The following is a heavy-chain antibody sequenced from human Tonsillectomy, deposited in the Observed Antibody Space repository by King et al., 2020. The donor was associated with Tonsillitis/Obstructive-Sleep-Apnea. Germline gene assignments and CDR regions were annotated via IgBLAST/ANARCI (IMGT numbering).Heavy chain of an antibody. CDR1: GFSLSTSGVG. CDR3: AHTDSSGYYLRLDAFDI. CDR2: IYWDDDK. D-gene: IGHD3-22*01. J-gene: IGHJ3*02. V-gene: IGHV2-5*02. Sequence: ITLKESGPTLVKPTQTLTLTCTFSGFSLSTSGVGVGWIRRPPGKALEWLALIYWDDDKRYSPSLKSRLTITKDTSKNQVVLTMTNMDPVDTATYYCAHTDSSGYYLRLDAFDIWGQGTMVTVSS.